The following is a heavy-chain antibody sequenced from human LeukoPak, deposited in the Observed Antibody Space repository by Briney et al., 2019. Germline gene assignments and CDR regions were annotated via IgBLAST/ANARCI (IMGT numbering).Heavy chain of an antibody. Sequence: ASVKVSCKASGYTFTSYDINWVRQATGQGLEWMGWMNPNSGKTGYAQKFQGRVTITRNISITTAYMELSSLRSDDTAVYYCARGEGWSDYYRSLAYWGQGTLVTVSS. CDR3: ARGEGWSDYYRSLAY. J-gene: IGHJ4*02. CDR1: GYTFTSYD. D-gene: IGHD3-3*01. V-gene: IGHV1-8*03. CDR2: MNPNSGKT.